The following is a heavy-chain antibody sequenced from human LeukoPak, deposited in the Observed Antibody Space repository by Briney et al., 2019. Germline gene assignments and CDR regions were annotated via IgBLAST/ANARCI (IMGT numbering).Heavy chain of an antibody. CDR2: INPNSGGT. D-gene: IGHD3-10*01. J-gene: IGHJ4*02. Sequence: GASVKVSCKASGYTFTGYYMHWVRQAPGQGLEWMGWINPNSGGTNYAQKFQGRVTMTRDTSISTAYMELSRLRSDDTAVYHCARDNRKGLLWFGELSLWGQGTLVTVSS. CDR3: ARDNRKGLLWFGELSL. CDR1: GYTFTGYY. V-gene: IGHV1-2*02.